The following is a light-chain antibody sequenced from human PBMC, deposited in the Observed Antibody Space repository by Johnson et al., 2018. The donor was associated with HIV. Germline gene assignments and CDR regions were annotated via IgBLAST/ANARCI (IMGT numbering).Light chain of an antibody. Sequence: QSVLTQPPSVSAAPGQKVTISCSGSSSNIENNYVSWYQQLPGTAPKLLIYEDNRRPSGTPDRFSGSKSGTSATLGITGLQTRDAADYYCGTWDSSLSSYVFGTGTKVTVL. CDR1: SSNIENNY. CDR3: GTWDSSLSSYV. V-gene: IGLV1-51*02. CDR2: EDN. J-gene: IGLJ1*01.